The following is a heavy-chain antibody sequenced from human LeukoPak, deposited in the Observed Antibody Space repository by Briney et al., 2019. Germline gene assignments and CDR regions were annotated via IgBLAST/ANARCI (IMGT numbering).Heavy chain of an antibody. D-gene: IGHD5-12*01. Sequence: PGGSLRLSCAASGFTFSSYSMNWVRQAPGKGLEWVSSISSSSSYIYYADSVKGRFTISRDNAKNSLYLQMNSLRAEDTAVYYCARVNGIVVTILYLYMDVWGKGTTVTVSS. CDR2: ISSSSSYI. CDR1: GFTFSSYS. V-gene: IGHV3-21*01. CDR3: ARVNGIVVTILYLYMDV. J-gene: IGHJ6*03.